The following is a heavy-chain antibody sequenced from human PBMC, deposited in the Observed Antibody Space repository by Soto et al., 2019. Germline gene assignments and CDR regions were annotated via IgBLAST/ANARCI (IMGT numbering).Heavy chain of an antibody. J-gene: IGHJ4*02. CDR3: TTEFFVVVISVSSDNY. D-gene: IGHD2-21*01. Sequence: VQLVESGGGLVKPGSSLRLSCAASGFTFTNAWMNWVRQSPGKGLEWVGRIKKISEGGTTNYSTPVKGRFTISRDDSRSTVYLEMNGLKIEDTSVYYCTTEFFVVVISVSSDNYWRQGTLVTVSS. CDR2: IKKISEGGTT. V-gene: IGHV3-15*01. CDR1: GFTFTNAW.